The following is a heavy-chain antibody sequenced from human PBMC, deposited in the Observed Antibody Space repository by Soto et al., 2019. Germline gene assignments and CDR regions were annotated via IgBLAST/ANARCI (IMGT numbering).Heavy chain of an antibody. Sequence: QVRLVQSGAEVKKPGSSVKVSCKGSGYTFSSYTINWVRQAPGQGLELMGGIIPVFNSATYAQKFQGRVTITADESTSTAYLELRSLRSEDTAAYYCARIGDGNQRPFDYWGQGTLVTVSS. CDR3: ARIGDGNQRPFDY. V-gene: IGHV1-69*01. CDR2: IIPVFNSA. D-gene: IGHD6-25*01. J-gene: IGHJ4*02. CDR1: GYTFSSYT.